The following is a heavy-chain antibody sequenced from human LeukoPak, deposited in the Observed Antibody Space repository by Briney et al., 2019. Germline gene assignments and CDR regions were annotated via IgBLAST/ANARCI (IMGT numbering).Heavy chain of an antibody. J-gene: IGHJ4*02. Sequence: KTGGSLRLSCAASGLTFSSYSMNWVRQAPGKGLEWVSSISTASSYIYYADSVKGRFTISRDYAKNSLYLQMNSLRAEDTAVYYCARITGARDHWGQGTLVTVSS. CDR2: ISTASSYI. V-gene: IGHV3-21*01. CDR3: ARITGARDH. CDR1: GLTFSSYS. D-gene: IGHD1-7*01.